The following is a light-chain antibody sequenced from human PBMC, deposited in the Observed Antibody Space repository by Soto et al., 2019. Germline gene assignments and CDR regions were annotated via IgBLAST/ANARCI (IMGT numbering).Light chain of an antibody. Sequence: DIQMTQSPSSVSASVGDRVTITCRASQGISTWLAWYQQKPGKAPKLLIYGASSLQSGVPSRFSGGGSGTEFTLTINSLQPEDFATYYCQQANTSPPLTFGGGTKVEIK. CDR3: QQANTSPPLT. CDR1: QGISTW. J-gene: IGKJ4*01. V-gene: IGKV1-12*01. CDR2: GAS.